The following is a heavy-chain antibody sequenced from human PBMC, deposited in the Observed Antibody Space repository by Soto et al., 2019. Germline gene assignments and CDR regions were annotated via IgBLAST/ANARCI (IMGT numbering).Heavy chain of an antibody. CDR3: AKDRFKGYSSGDWFDP. Sequence: EVQLLESGGGLVQPGGSLRLSCAASGFTFSSYAMRWVRQAPGKGLEWVSAISGSGGSTYYADSVKGRFTISRDNSKNTLYLQMNSRRAEDTAVYYCAKDRFKGYSSGDWFDPWGQGTLVTVSS. CDR1: GFTFSSYA. J-gene: IGHJ5*02. CDR2: ISGSGGST. D-gene: IGHD6-19*01. V-gene: IGHV3-23*01.